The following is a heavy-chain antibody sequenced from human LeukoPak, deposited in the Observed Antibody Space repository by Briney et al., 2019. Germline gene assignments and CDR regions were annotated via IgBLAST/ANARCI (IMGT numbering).Heavy chain of an antibody. Sequence: ASVKVSCKASGGTSSSYAISWVRQAPGQGLEWMGGIIPIFGTANYAQKFQGRVTITADESTSTAYMELSSLRSEDTAVYYCARGGVLRFLEWSYIAADNWFDPWGQGTLVTVSS. CDR2: IIPIFGTA. J-gene: IGHJ5*02. D-gene: IGHD3-3*01. CDR3: ARGGVLRFLEWSYIAADNWFDP. CDR1: GGTSSSYA. V-gene: IGHV1-69*13.